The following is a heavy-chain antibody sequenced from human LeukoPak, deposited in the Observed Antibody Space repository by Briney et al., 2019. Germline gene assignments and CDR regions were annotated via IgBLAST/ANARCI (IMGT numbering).Heavy chain of an antibody. Sequence: SETLSLTCAVYGGSFSGYYWSWIRQPPGKGLEWIGEINHSGSTNYNPSLKSRVTISVDTSKNQFSLKLSSVTAADTAVYYCARINIAAALFDYWGQGTLVTVSS. CDR1: GGSFSGYY. V-gene: IGHV4-34*01. CDR3: ARINIAAALFDY. J-gene: IGHJ4*02. CDR2: INHSGST. D-gene: IGHD6-13*01.